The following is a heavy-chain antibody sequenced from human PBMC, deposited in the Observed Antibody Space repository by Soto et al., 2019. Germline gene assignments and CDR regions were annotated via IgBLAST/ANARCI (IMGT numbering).Heavy chain of an antibody. V-gene: IGHV4-39*01. CDR1: GGSISSSSYY. Sequence: QLQLQESGPGLVKPSETLSLTCTVSGGSISSSSYYWGWIRQPPGKGLEWIGSIYYSGSTYYNPSLKRRVTISVDTSKTQFSLKLTSVTAADTAVYYCATTYFFGSGSGYWGQGTLVTVSS. D-gene: IGHD3-10*01. J-gene: IGHJ4*02. CDR3: ATTYFFGSGSGY. CDR2: IYYSGST.